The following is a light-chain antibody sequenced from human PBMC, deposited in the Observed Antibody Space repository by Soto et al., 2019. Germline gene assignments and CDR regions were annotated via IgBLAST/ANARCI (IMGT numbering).Light chain of an antibody. CDR3: QQYGDSPWT. CDR2: GAS. CDR1: HSGISEY. J-gene: IGKJ1*01. Sequence: ENGGSKSPGTPSLSPGVRATLSCRASHSGISEYFSWYQQMSCQAPRLLIYGASKRSSGTPDRFSGSESGPDFTLTSSRLEPEEFAVYYFQQYGDSPWTFGQGTTVEIK. V-gene: IGKV3-20*01.